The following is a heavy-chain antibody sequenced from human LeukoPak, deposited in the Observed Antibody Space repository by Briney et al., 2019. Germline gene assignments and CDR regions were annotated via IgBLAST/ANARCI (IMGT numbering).Heavy chain of an antibody. CDR2: MNPNSGDT. J-gene: IGHJ4*02. Sequence: ASVKVSCKASGGTFSSYAISWVRQATGQGLEWMGWMNPNSGDTGYAQKFQGRVTMTRNTSISTAYMELSSLRSEDTAVYYCARGGYHFGVVIESDYWGQGTLVTVSS. D-gene: IGHD3-3*01. V-gene: IGHV1-8*02. CDR1: GGTFSSYA. CDR3: ARGGYHFGVVIESDY.